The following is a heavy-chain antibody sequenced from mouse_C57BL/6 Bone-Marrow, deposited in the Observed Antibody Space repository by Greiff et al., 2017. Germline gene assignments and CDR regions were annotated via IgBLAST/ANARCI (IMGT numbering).Heavy chain of an antibody. CDR3: ARFGIFAYSMDY. V-gene: IGHV1-72*01. CDR1: GYTFTSYW. Sequence: VQLQQPGAELVKPGASVRLSCKASGYTFTSYWMHWVKQRPGRGLEWLGRIDPNGGGTKYNEEFKSQATLTVDKPSSTTCMQLSSLTSDDSAIYYCARFGIFAYSMDYWGQGTSVTVSS. J-gene: IGHJ4*01. CDR2: IDPNGGGT. D-gene: IGHD3-1*01.